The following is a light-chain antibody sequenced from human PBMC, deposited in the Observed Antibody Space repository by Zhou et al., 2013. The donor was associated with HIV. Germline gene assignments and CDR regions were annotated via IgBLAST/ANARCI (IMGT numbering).Light chain of an antibody. CDR2: GAF. CDR1: QSVGTN. J-gene: IGKJ4*01. CDR3: QQYNNWPPLT. V-gene: IGKV3-15*01. Sequence: EIVMTQSPGTLSVSPGERATLSCRASQSVGTNLAWYQQKTGQAPRLLIYGAFSRATGIPARFSGSGSGTEFTLTISSLQSEDFAVYYCQQYNNWPPLTFGRRDPRWRSN.